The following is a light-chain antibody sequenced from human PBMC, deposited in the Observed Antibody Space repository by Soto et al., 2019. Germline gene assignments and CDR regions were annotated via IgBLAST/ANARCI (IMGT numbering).Light chain of an antibody. J-gene: IGKJ1*01. CDR3: QQYYSYPLT. Sequence: AIRMTQSPSSLSASTGDRVTITCRASQGISSYLAWYQQKPGKAPKLLIYAASTLQSGVPSRFSGSGSGTDFTRTISCLQSGDFATYYCQQYYSYPLTFGQGTKVEIK. CDR1: QGISSY. CDR2: AAS. V-gene: IGKV1-8*01.